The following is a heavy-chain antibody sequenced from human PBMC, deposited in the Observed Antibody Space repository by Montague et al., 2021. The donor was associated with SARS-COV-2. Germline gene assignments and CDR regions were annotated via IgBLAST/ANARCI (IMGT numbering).Heavy chain of an antibody. CDR3: ARHLFSFSDSGTLGYFDY. J-gene: IGHJ4*01. V-gene: IGHV4-39*01. D-gene: IGHD3-10*01. CDR2: IYYSGST. CDR1: GVSINNNNYY. Sequence: SETRSLTCDVSGVSINNNNYYWGWIRQPPGKGLEWIGTIYYSGSTYYNPSLKSRVTISVDTSKNQFSLRVRSVTAADTAVYYCARHLFSFSDSGTLGYFDYWGHGTLVAGSS.